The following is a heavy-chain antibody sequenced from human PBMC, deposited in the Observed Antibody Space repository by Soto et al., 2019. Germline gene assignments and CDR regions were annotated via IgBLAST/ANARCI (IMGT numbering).Heavy chain of an antibody. CDR3: AINKDSSGYYYYGMDV. CDR1: GYSFTSYW. Sequence: GESLKISCKGSGYSFTSYWIGWVRQMPGKGLEWMGIIYPGDSDTRYSPSFQGQVTISADKSISTAYLQWSSLKASDTAMYYCAINKDSSGYYYYGMDVWGQGTTVTSP. J-gene: IGHJ6*02. V-gene: IGHV5-51*01. D-gene: IGHD6-19*01. CDR2: IYPGDSDT.